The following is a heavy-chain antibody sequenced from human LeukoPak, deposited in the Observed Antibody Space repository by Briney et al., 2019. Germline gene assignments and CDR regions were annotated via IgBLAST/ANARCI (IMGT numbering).Heavy chain of an antibody. Sequence: SETLSLTCRVSGGSINSYYWSWIRQPPGKGLEWIGYISYSGSTKSNPSLKSRVTMSLGTSKNQFSLKLSSVTAADTAVYYCARSEGSGSYFDYWGQGTLVTVSS. V-gene: IGHV4-59*01. CDR1: GGSINSYY. J-gene: IGHJ4*02. D-gene: IGHD3-10*01. CDR3: ARSEGSGSYFDY. CDR2: ISYSGST.